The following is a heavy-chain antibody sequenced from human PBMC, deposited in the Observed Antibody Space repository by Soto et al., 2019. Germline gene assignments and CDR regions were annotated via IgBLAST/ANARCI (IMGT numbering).Heavy chain of an antibody. Sequence: LSLTCTVSGGSISSYYWSWIRQPPGKGLEWIGYIYYSGSTNYNPSLKSRVTISVDTSKNQFSLKLSSVTAADTAVYYCARGGQWGSDHSGVHDYWGQGTLVTVSS. CDR3: ARGGQWGSDHSGVHDY. J-gene: IGHJ4*02. CDR1: GGSISSYY. D-gene: IGHD3-16*02. V-gene: IGHV4-59*01. CDR2: IYYSGST.